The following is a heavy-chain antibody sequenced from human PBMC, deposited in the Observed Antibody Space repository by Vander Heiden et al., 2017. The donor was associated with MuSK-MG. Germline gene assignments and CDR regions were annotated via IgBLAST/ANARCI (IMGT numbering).Heavy chain of an antibody. V-gene: IGHV3-23*01. Sequence: EVQLLESGGGLVQPGGSLRLSCAASGFTFSSYAMGWVRQAPGKGLEWVSAMSGSGGSTYYADSVKGRFTISRDNSKNTLYLQMNSLRAEDTAVYYCAKGPSGVVPAAYYYYYMDVWGKGTTVTVSS. CDR1: GFTFSSYA. CDR2: MSGSGGST. D-gene: IGHD2-2*01. CDR3: AKGPSGVVPAAYYYYYMDV. J-gene: IGHJ6*03.